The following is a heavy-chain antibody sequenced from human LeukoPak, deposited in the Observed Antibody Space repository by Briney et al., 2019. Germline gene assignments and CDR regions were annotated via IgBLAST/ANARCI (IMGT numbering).Heavy chain of an antibody. CDR1: GFTFSSYA. Sequence: PGGSLRLSCAASGFTFSSYAMSWVRQAPGKGLEWVSAISGSGGSTYYADSVKGRFTISRDNSKNTLYLQMNSLRAEDTAVYYCAKNPYCSSTSCYKGGDYYYYYYMDVWGKGTTVTVPS. CDR3: AKNPYCSSTSCYKGGDYYYYYYMDV. V-gene: IGHV3-23*01. D-gene: IGHD2-2*02. J-gene: IGHJ6*03. CDR2: ISGSGGST.